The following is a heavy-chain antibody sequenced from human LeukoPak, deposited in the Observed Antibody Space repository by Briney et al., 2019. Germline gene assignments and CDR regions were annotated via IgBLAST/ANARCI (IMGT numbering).Heavy chain of an antibody. CDR1: GGSFSGYY. J-gene: IGHJ3*01. D-gene: IGHD3-3*01. CDR3: ASLVHYDFWSGYFRPSDAIDV. Sequence: PSETLSLTCAVYGGSFSGYYWSWIRQPPGKGLEWIGEINHGGSTSYSPSLKSRASISADKSKNQFSLRLTSVTAADTAVYYCASLVHYDFWSGYFRPSDAIDVWGQGTAVTVSS. CDR2: INHGGST. V-gene: IGHV4-34*01.